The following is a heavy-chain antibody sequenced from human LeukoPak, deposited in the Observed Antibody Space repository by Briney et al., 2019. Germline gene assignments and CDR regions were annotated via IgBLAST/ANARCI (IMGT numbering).Heavy chain of an antibody. CDR2: INPNSGGA. Sequence: GASVKVSCKASGYTFTGYYMHWVRQAPGQGLEWMGRINPNSGGANYAQKFQGRVTMTRDTSISTAYMELSRLRSDDTAVYYCARDLKAAAGTVYWGQGTLVTVSS. CDR3: ARDLKAAAGTVY. J-gene: IGHJ4*02. CDR1: GYTFTGYY. D-gene: IGHD6-13*01. V-gene: IGHV1-2*06.